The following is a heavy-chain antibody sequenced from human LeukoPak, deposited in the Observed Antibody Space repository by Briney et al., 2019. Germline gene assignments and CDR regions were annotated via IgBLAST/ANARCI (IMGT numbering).Heavy chain of an antibody. CDR3: AKHYYYDSSGYYRLFDY. D-gene: IGHD3-22*01. J-gene: IGHJ4*02. CDR1: GFTFSSYA. V-gene: IGHV3-23*01. Sequence: GSLRLSCAASGFTFSSYAMSWVRQAPGKGLEWVSAISGSGGSTYYADSVKGRFTISRDNSKNTLYLQMNSLRAEDTAVYYCAKHYYYDSSGYYRLFDYWGQGTLVTVSS. CDR2: ISGSGGST.